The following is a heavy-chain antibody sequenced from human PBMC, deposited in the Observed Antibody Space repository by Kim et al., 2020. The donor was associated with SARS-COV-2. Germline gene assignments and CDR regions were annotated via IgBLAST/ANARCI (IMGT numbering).Heavy chain of an antibody. D-gene: IGHD3-3*01. V-gene: IGHV3-9*01. CDR3: AKGYVIFGVVINNWFDP. CDR2: ISWNSGSI. CDR1: GFTFDDYA. J-gene: IGHJ5*02. Sequence: GGSLRLSCAASGFTFDDYAMHWVRQAPGKGLEWVSGISWNSGSIGYADSVKGRFTISRDNAKNSLYLQMNSLRAEDTALYYCAKGYVIFGVVINNWFDPWGQGTLVTVSS.